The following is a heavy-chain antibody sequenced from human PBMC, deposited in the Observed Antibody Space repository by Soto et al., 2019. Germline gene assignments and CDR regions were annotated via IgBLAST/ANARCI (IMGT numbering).Heavy chain of an antibody. CDR2: INSIGSST. Sequence: LRLSCAASGFTFSSYAMSWIRQAPGKGLEWVSRINSIGSSTSYADSVKGRFTISRDNAKNTLYLQMNSLRAEDTAVYYCARFRALRAFDIWGQGTMVTVSS. J-gene: IGHJ3*02. CDR1: GFTFSSYA. CDR3: ARFRALRAFDI. V-gene: IGHV3-74*01.